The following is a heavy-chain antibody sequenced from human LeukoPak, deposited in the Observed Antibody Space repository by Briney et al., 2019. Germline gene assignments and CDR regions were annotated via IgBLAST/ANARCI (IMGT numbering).Heavy chain of an antibody. CDR3: ARDISSTARNYYYYYMDV. Sequence: PSETLSLTCTVSGGSISSSSYYWGWIRQPPGKGLEWIGNIDYSGNTYYNPSLKSRVTISVDRSKDQFSLKLSSVTAADTAVYYCARDISSTARNYYYYYMDVWGKGTTVTVSS. CDR2: IDYSGNT. D-gene: IGHD2-2*01. CDR1: GGSISSSSYY. V-gene: IGHV4-39*07. J-gene: IGHJ6*03.